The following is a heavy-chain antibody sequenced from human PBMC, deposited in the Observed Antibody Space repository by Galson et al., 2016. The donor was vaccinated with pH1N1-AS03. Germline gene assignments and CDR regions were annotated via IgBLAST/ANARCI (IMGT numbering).Heavy chain of an antibody. CDR3: ARESRGVGAIEVGFDP. CDR1: GFTLSHYG. V-gene: IGHV3-30*01. CDR2: VSYDGSNK. Sequence: LRLSCAASGFTLSHYGMHWVRQAPGKGLECVAVVSYDGSNKYYGDSVKGRFTISRDNSKNTLFLQVNGLRPEDTGVHYCARESRGVGAIEVGFDPWGQGTLVTVSS. J-gene: IGHJ5*02. D-gene: IGHD1-26*01.